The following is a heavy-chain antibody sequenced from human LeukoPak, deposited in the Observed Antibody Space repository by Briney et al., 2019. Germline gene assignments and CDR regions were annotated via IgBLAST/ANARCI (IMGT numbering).Heavy chain of an antibody. CDR2: ISYDGGNK. D-gene: IGHD2-8*01. J-gene: IGHJ4*02. Sequence: GGPLRLSCAASGFTFNNYAVHWVRQAPGKGLEWVAIISYDGGNKYYADSVKGRFTISRDNSKNTLYLQMNSLRADDTAVYYCARDRSEDIALMVYADYWGQGTLVTVSS. CDR1: GFTFNNYA. V-gene: IGHV3-30*04. CDR3: ARDRSEDIALMVYADY.